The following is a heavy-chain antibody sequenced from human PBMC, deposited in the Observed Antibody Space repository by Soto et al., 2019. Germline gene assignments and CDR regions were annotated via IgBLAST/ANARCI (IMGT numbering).Heavy chain of an antibody. D-gene: IGHD3-22*01. CDR1: GGSFSGYY. Sequence: PSETLSLTCAVSGGSFSGYYWSWIRQPPGKGLEWIGEINHRGSTNYNPSLKSRVTISVDTSKNQFSLKLSSVTAADTAVYYCASFEDYYYCCGYYRGGRISDYYYYGMDVWGQGTTVTVSS. V-gene: IGHV4-34*01. J-gene: IGHJ6*02. CDR2: INHRGST. CDR3: ASFEDYYYCCGYYRGGRISDYYYYGMDV.